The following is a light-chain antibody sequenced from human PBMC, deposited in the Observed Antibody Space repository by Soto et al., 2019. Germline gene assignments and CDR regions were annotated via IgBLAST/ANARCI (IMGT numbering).Light chain of an antibody. J-gene: IGLJ1*01. V-gene: IGLV2-14*01. CDR3: TSYTSSGTLV. Sequence: QSVLTQPASVSGSPGQSITVSCTGTNSDLGGYNYVSWYQHHPGKAPKLMIYEVSNRPSGVSNRFSGSKSGNTASLAISGLQAEDEADYYCTSYTSSGTLVFGTGTKDTVL. CDR2: EVS. CDR1: NSDLGGYNY.